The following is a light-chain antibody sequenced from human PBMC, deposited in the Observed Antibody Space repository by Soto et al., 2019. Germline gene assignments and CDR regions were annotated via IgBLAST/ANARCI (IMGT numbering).Light chain of an antibody. CDR1: QSVASN. CDR2: AAS. V-gene: IGKV3-11*01. J-gene: IGKJ5*01. CDR3: QQRSDWPPIT. Sequence: EMAVTQSPATLSVSPGERATLSCRASQSVASNLAWYQQKPGQTPRLLIYAASTRATGIPARFSGSGSGTDFTLTISSLEPEDFAVYYCQQRSDWPPITFGQGTRLEIK.